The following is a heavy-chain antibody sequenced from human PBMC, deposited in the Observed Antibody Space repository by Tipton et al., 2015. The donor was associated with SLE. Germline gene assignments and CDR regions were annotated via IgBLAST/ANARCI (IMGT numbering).Heavy chain of an antibody. D-gene: IGHD3-16*01. V-gene: IGHV3-49*03. CDR2: IRSKAYGGTT. Sequence: RSLRLSCTASGFTFGDYAMSWFRRAPGKGLEWVGFIRSKAYGGTTEYAASVKGRFTISRDDSKSIAYLQMNSLKTEDTAVYYCAWGAYWGQGTLVTVSS. CDR1: GFTFGDYA. J-gene: IGHJ4*02. CDR3: AWGAY.